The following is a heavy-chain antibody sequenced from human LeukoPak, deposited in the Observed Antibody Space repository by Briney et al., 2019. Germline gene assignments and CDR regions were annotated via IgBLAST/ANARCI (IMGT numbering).Heavy chain of an antibody. CDR1: GFTFSSYS. D-gene: IGHD6-13*01. CDR3: ARTYSSSWGHYYMDV. CDR2: ISSSSSTI. J-gene: IGHJ6*03. Sequence: GGSLRLSCAASGFTFSSYSMNWVRQAPGKGLEWVSYISSSSSTIYYADSVKGRFTISRDNAKNSLYLQMNSLRAEDTAVYYCARTYSSSWGHYYMDVWGKGTTVTVSS. V-gene: IGHV3-48*04.